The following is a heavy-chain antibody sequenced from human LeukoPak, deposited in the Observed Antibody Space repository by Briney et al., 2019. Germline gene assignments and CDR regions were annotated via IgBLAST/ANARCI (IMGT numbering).Heavy chain of an antibody. Sequence: SETLSLTCAVYGGSFSGYYWSWIRQPPGKGLEWIGGINHSGSTNYNPSLKSRVTISVDTSKNQFSLKLSSVTAADTAVYYCARGIRYFDWLLLGYYIDYWGQGTLVTVSS. V-gene: IGHV4-34*01. CDR3: ARGIRYFDWLLLGYYIDY. D-gene: IGHD3-9*01. CDR1: GGSFSGYY. CDR2: INHSGST. J-gene: IGHJ4*02.